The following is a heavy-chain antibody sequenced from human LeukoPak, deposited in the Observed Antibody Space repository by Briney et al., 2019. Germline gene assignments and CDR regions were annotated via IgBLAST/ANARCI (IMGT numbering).Heavy chain of an antibody. Sequence: SETLSLTCTVSGGSISSYYWSWIRQPPGKGLEWIGYIYYSGSTNYNPSLKSRVTISVDTSKNQFSLKLSSVTAADTAVYYCARDRVVVVPAAWPGRSNYYSYGMDVWGKGTTVTVSS. CDR3: ARDRVVVVPAAWPGRSNYYSYGMDV. V-gene: IGHV4-59*01. D-gene: IGHD2-2*01. CDR1: GGSISSYY. J-gene: IGHJ6*04. CDR2: IYYSGST.